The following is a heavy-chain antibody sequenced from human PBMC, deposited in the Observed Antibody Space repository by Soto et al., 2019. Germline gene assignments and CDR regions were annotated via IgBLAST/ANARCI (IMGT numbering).Heavy chain of an antibody. CDR3: AFRYDFWSGYYTSGYYFDY. CDR1: GGSISSGGYS. CDR2: IYHSGST. D-gene: IGHD3-3*01. J-gene: IGHJ4*02. Sequence: SETLSLTCAVSGGSISSGGYSWSWIRQPPGKGLEWIGYIYHSGSTYYNPSLKSRVTISVDRSKNQFSLKLSSVTAADTAVYYCAFRYDFWSGYYTSGYYFDYWGLGTVVT. V-gene: IGHV4-30-2*01.